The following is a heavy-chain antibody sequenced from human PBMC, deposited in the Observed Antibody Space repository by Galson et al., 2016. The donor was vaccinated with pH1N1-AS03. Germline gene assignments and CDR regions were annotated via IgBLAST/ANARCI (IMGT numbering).Heavy chain of an antibody. Sequence: SLRLSCAASGFTLRTYDMHWVRQAPGKGLEWMGINRYYGSSEYYGDSMKGRISISRDNSQNTISLQMNSLRVEDTAVYYCVRGSGYYFDSWGQGTLVIVSS. CDR1: GFTLRTYD. V-gene: IGHV3-33*01. CDR2: NRYYGSSE. CDR3: VRGSGYYFDS. D-gene: IGHD3-3*01. J-gene: IGHJ4*02.